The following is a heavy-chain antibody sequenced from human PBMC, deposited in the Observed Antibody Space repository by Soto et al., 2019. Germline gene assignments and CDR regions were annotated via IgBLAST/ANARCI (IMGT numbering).Heavy chain of an antibody. J-gene: IGHJ4*02. V-gene: IGHV4-59*01. CDR3: TKYRRTAAEGYLFDY. D-gene: IGHD2-15*01. CDR2: IHYSGST. Sequence: PSETPSRTCSVSGGCISGSYWSWIRQTPGKVLEWVGYIHYSGSTNYNPSLKSRVTMSVDSAKNQFSLQLSSVTAADTAVYFCTKYRRTAAEGYLFDYWGQGALLTVSS. CDR1: GGCISGSY.